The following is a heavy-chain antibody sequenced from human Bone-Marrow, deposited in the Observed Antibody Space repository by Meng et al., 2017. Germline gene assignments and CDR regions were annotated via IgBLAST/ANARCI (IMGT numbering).Heavy chain of an antibody. CDR1: GGSFSGYY. D-gene: IGHD1-7*01. CDR2: INHSGST. Sequence: QVHLQQWGAGLLKASETLSLTCAVYGGSFSGYYWSWIRQPPGKGLEWIGEINHSGSTNYNPSLRSRVTRSVDTSKNQFSLKLSSVTAADTAVYYCARGVVRNWNYLPWGQGTLVTVSS. V-gene: IGHV4-34*01. J-gene: IGHJ5*02. CDR3: ARGVVRNWNYLP.